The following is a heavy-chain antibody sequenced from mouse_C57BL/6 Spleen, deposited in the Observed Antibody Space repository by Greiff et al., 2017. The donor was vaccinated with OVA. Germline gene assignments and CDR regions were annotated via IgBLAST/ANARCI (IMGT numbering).Heavy chain of an antibody. J-gene: IGHJ2*01. CDR3: ARYEGASFDY. V-gene: IGHV1-59*01. Sequence: QVQLQQPGAELVRPGTSVKLSCKASGYTFTSYWMHWVKQRPGQGLEWIGVIDPSDSYTNYNQKFMGKATLTVDTSSSTAYMQLSSLTSEDSAVYYCARYEGASFDYWGQGTTLTVSS. CDR1: GYTFTSYW. D-gene: IGHD2-12*01. CDR2: IDPSDSYT.